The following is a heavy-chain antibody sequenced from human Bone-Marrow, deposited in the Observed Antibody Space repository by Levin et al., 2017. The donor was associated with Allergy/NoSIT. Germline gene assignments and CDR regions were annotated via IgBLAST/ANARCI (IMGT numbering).Heavy chain of an antibody. V-gene: IGHV3-23*01. Sequence: GGSLRLSYAASGFRFSDYVMNWVRQAPGKGLEWLSVIGGSDGTTYYADSVKGRFTISRDNSKNTLYLQMNSLRADDTAVYFCARTPGALVVTPYFDAWGQGTQVSVSS. J-gene: IGHJ4*02. CDR2: IGGSDGTT. D-gene: IGHD2-21*01. CDR3: ARTPGALVVTPYFDA. CDR1: GFRFSDYV.